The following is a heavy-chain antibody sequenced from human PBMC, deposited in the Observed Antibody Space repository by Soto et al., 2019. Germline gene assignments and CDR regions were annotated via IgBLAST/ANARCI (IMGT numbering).Heavy chain of an antibody. D-gene: IGHD6-19*01. Sequence: GGSLRLSCAASGFTFSSYGMHWVRQAPGKGLEWVAVIWYDGSNKYYADSVKGRFTISRDNSKNTLYLQMNSLRAEDTAVYYCARDEGLSSGCFHWGQGTLVTVSS. CDR1: GFTFSSYG. V-gene: IGHV3-33*01. CDR2: IWYDGSNK. J-gene: IGHJ4*02. CDR3: ARDEGLSSGCFH.